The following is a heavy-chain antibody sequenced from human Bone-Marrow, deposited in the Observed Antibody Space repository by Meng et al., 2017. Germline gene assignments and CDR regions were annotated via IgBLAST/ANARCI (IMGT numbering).Heavy chain of an antibody. CDR1: GGSFSGYY. Sequence: QVQLQQLGAGLLKPSETLSLTCAGYGGSFSGYYWSWIRQPPGKGLEWIGEINHSGSTNYNPSLKSRVTISVDTSKNQFSLKLSSVTAADTAVYYCARGPRRAIAAAGTGYFDLWGRGTLVTVSS. CDR3: ARGPRRAIAAAGTGYFDL. CDR2: INHSGST. J-gene: IGHJ2*01. D-gene: IGHD6-13*01. V-gene: IGHV4-34*01.